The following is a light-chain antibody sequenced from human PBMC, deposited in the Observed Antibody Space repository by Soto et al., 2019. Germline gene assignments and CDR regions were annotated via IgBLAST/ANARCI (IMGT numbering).Light chain of an antibody. V-gene: IGLV2-14*01. J-gene: IGLJ1*01. Sequence: QSALTQPASVSGSPGQSITISCTGTSSVVGGYNYVSWYQRHPGKAPKLIIYDVSNRPSGVSNRFSGSKSGNTASLTISGLQAEDEADYYCSSYTSSTSYVFGTGTKVTVL. CDR1: SSVVGGYNY. CDR2: DVS. CDR3: SSYTSSTSYV.